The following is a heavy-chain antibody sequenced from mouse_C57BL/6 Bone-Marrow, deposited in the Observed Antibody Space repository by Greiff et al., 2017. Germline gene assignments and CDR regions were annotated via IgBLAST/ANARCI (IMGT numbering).Heavy chain of an antibody. CDR3: ARAPDGYYPWFAY. CDR1: GYTFTSYW. Sequence: QVHVKQPGAELVKPGASVKLSCKASGYTFTSYWMHWVKQRPGHGLEWIGMIHPNSGSTNYNEKFKSKATLTVDKSSSTAYMQLSSLTSEDSAVYYCARAPDGYYPWFAYWGQGTLVTVSA. D-gene: IGHD2-3*01. V-gene: IGHV1-64*01. J-gene: IGHJ3*01. CDR2: IHPNSGST.